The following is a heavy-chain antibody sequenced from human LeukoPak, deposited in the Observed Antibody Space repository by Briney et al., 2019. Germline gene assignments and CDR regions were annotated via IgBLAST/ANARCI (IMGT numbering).Heavy chain of an antibody. J-gene: IGHJ4*02. V-gene: IGHV3-21*01. CDR1: GFTFSSYS. D-gene: IGHD3-9*01. Sequence: GGSLRLSCAASGFTFSSYSMNWVRQAPGKGLEWVSSISSSSSYIYYADSVKGRFTISRDNAKNSLYLQMNSLRAEDTAVYHCARPDLTFDWFTNWGQGTLVAVSS. CDR3: ARPDLTFDWFTN. CDR2: ISSSSSYI.